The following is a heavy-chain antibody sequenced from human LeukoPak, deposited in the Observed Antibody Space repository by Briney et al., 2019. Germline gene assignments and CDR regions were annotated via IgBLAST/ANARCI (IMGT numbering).Heavy chain of an antibody. D-gene: IGHD3/OR15-3a*01. V-gene: IGHV4-59*01. J-gene: IGHJ4*02. CDR3: ARGLISAGRPLDY. Sequence: PSETLSLTCTVSGGSISSYYWSWIRQPPGKGLEWIGYIYYSGSTNYNPSLKSRVTISVDTSKNQFSLKLSSVTAADTAVYYCARGLISAGRPLDYWGQGTLVTVSS. CDR1: GGSISSYY. CDR2: IYYSGST.